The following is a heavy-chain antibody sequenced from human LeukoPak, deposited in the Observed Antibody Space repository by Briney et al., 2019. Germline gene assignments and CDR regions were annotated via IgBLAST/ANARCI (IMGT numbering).Heavy chain of an antibody. CDR3: ARSISSSSSFDY. J-gene: IGHJ4*02. V-gene: IGHV3-23*01. CDR1: GFTFGSYA. Sequence: GGSLRLSCAPSGFTFGSYAMNWVRQAPGKGLEWVSGISYSGASTYYGDSVKGRFTISRDNAENTLYLQMNTLGAEDTAIYYCARSISSSSSFDYWGQGTLVTVSS. D-gene: IGHD6-6*01. CDR2: ISYSGAST.